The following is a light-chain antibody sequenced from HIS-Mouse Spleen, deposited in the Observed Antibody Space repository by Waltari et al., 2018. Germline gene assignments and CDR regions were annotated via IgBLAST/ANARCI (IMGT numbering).Light chain of an antibody. V-gene: IGKV1-9*01. Sequence: DIQLTQSPSFLSASVGDRVTITCRASQGISSYLAWYQQKPGKAHKLRNYAASTLQSGVPSRFSGSGSGTEFTITSSSLQPEYFATYYCQQLNSYPPTFGQGTKVEIK. CDR3: QQLNSYPPT. CDR2: AAS. CDR1: QGISSY. J-gene: IGKJ1*01.